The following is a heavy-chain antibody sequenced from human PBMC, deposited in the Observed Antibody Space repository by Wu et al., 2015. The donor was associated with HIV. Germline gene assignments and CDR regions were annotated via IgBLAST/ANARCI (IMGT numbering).Heavy chain of an antibody. CDR3: ATEYYDSSGYYTVPYAAFDI. CDR2: INPDSGGT. J-gene: IGHJ3*02. V-gene: IGHV1-2*02. CDR1: GYTFTGYY. Sequence: QVQPVQSGAEVKKPGASAKVSCKASGYTFTGYYIHWIRQAPGQGLEWMGWINPDSGGTSYAQSFQGRVTMTRDTSITTAYMELSGLRSDDTAVFYCATEYYDSSGYYTVPYAAFDIWGQGTVVTVSS. D-gene: IGHD3-22*01.